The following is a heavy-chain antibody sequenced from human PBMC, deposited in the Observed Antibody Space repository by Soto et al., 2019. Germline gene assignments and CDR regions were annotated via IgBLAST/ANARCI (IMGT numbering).Heavy chain of an antibody. V-gene: IGHV1-18*04. CDR2: ISAYNGNT. CDR1: GYTFTSYG. D-gene: IGHD2-21*02. CDR3: AKLETDIYYCGGDCYFYYYYGMDV. J-gene: IGHJ6*02. Sequence: RASVKVSCKASGYTFTSYGISWVRQAPGQGLEWMGWISAYNGNTNYAQKLQGRVTMTTDTSTSTAYMELRSLRAEDTAVYYCAKLETDIYYCGGDCYFYYYYGMDVWGQGTTVTVSS.